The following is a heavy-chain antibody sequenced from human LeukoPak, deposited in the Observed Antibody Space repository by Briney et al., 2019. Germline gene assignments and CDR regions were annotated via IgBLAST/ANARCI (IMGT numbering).Heavy chain of an antibody. Sequence: AGGSLRLSCAASGFSFSSYSMNWVRQVPGKGLEWVSYISGGSSTIYYADSVKGRFAISRDNAKNSLYLQMSSLRDEDTAVYYCARPSVITSRQYYFDYWGQGALVTVSS. V-gene: IGHV3-48*02. CDR3: ARPSVITSRQYYFDY. CDR2: ISGGSSTI. D-gene: IGHD1-14*01. J-gene: IGHJ4*02. CDR1: GFSFSSYS.